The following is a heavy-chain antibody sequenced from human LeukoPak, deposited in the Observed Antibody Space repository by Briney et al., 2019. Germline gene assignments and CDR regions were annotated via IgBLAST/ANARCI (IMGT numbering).Heavy chain of an antibody. CDR3: ARHRANYYDSSGYFSPFDY. J-gene: IGHJ4*02. V-gene: IGHV1-69*05. Sequence: SVKVSCKASGGTFSSYAISWVRQAPGQGLGWMGRIIPIFGTANYAQKFQGRVTITTDESTSTAYMELSSLRSEDTAVYYCARHRANYYDSSGYFSPFDYWGQGTLVTVSS. D-gene: IGHD3-22*01. CDR1: GGTFSSYA. CDR2: IIPIFGTA.